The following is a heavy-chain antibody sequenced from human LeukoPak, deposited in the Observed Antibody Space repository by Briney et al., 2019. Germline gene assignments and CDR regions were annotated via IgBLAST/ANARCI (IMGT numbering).Heavy chain of an antibody. J-gene: IGHJ4*02. CDR3: ARVRGNYFPDY. V-gene: IGHV4-59*01. CDR1: GGSISGYY. Sequence: SETLSLTCTVSGGSISGYYWSWIRQPPGKGLEWIGYIYYSGSTNYNPSLKSRITTLVDTSKNQFSLRLSSVTAADTAVYYCARVRGNYFPDYWGQGTLVTVSS. CDR2: IYYSGST. D-gene: IGHD4-11*01.